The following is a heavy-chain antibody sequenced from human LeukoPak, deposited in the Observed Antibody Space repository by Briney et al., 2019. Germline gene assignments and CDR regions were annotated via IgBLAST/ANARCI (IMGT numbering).Heavy chain of an antibody. CDR2: ISSSSSYI. J-gene: IGHJ4*02. Sequence: PWGSLRLSCAASRFTFSSYSMNWVRQAPGQGLEWVSSISSSSSYIYYADSVKGRFTISRDNAKNSLYLQMNSLRAEDTAVYYCARVLSAAGFDFDYWGQGTLVTVSS. V-gene: IGHV3-21*01. CDR3: ARVLSAAGFDFDY. D-gene: IGHD3-10*01. CDR1: RFTFSSYS.